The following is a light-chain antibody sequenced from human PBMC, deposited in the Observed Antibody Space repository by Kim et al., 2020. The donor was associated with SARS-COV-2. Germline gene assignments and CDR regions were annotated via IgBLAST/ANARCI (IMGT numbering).Light chain of an antibody. Sequence: ASVGDRVTISCRANQIISRYLNWYQQKPGKAPKLLIYATSSLQSGVPSRFSGSGSGTDFVLTISSLQPEDFATYYCQQSYSTPWTFGQGTKVDIK. V-gene: IGKV1-39*01. CDR3: QQSYSTPWT. CDR1: QIISRY. J-gene: IGKJ1*01. CDR2: ATS.